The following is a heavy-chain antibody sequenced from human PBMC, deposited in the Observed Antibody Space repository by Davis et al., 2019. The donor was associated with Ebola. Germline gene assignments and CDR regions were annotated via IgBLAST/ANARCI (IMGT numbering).Heavy chain of an antibody. CDR3: ATSHQIRGNDYFDY. J-gene: IGHJ4*02. CDR2: INYRGRA. Sequence: PSETLSLTCAVYGASGTDYYWAWIRQAPGKGLEWIGEINYRGRAYYNPSLKSRVTLSVDRSKNEFSLRLTPVSATETAMYYWATSHQIRGNDYFDYWGRGSLVTVSS. V-gene: IGHV4-34*01. CDR1: GASGTDYY.